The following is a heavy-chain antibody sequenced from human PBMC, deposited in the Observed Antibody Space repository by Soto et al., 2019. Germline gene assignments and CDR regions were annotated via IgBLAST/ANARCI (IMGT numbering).Heavy chain of an antibody. CDR2: ISAYNGNT. Sequence: GASVKVSCKASGYTFTSYGISWVRQAPGQGLEWMGWISAYNGNTNYAQKLQGRVTMTTDTSTSTAYMELRSLRSDDTAVYYCAYNYYDSSGSIDAAYWGQGTLVTVSS. CDR3: AYNYYDSSGSIDAAY. D-gene: IGHD3-22*01. CDR1: GYTFTSYG. J-gene: IGHJ4*02. V-gene: IGHV1-18*01.